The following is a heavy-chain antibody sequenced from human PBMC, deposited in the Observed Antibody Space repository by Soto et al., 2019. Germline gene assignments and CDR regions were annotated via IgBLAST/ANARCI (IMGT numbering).Heavy chain of an antibody. CDR1: GYTFTDYG. V-gene: IGHV1-18*04. CDR2: ISGYNGNT. J-gene: IGHJ6*04. CDR3: ARDREYYYDSRGNYYYHYGLDV. Sequence: QVQLVESGAEVKKPGASVKVSCKASGYTFTDYGISWVRQAPGQGLEWMGWISGYNGNTKYAQKFQGRVTMTTDTPTNTADMELRSLRSDETAVYYCARDREYYYDSRGNYYYHYGLDVWCKGTTVTVS. D-gene: IGHD3-22*01.